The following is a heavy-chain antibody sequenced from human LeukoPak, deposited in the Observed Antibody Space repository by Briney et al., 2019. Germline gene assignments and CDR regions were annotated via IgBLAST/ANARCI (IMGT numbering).Heavy chain of an antibody. CDR3: ARDGGQKAVAGISGYFDL. Sequence: SETLSLTCTVSGGSISSGGYYWSWIRQHPGKGLEWIGYIYYSGGTYYNPSLKSRVTISVDTSKNQFSLKLSSVTAADTAVYYCARDGGQKAVAGISGYFDLWGRGTLVTVSS. CDR2: IYYSGGT. V-gene: IGHV4-31*03. CDR1: GGSISSGGYY. D-gene: IGHD6-19*01. J-gene: IGHJ2*01.